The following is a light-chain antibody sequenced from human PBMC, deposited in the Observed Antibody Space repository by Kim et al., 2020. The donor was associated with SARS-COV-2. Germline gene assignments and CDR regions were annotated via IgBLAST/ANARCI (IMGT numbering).Light chain of an antibody. CDR1: QNVSTY. CDR3: QQSYSTVWT. V-gene: IGKV1-39*01. J-gene: IGKJ1*01. CDR2: AAS. Sequence: DIQMTQSPSSLSASVGDRVTITCRASQNVSTYLNWYHQRTGEVPKLLIHAASTLHSGVPSRFSGSGSGTDFTLTIRNLQPEDFATYYCQQSYSTVWTFGQGTKVDIK.